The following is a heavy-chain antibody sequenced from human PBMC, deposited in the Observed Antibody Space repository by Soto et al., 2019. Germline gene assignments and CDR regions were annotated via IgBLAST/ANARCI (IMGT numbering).Heavy chain of an antibody. J-gene: IGHJ4*02. V-gene: IGHV1-69*13. CDR2: IIPIFGTA. D-gene: IGHD2-15*01. Sequence: SVKVSCKASGGTFSSYAISWVRQAPGQGLEWMGGIIPIFGTANYAQKFQGRVTITADESTSTAYMELSSLRSEDTAVYYCAREHRSQGFEMFDYWGQGTLVTVSS. CDR1: GGTFSSYA. CDR3: AREHRSQGFEMFDY.